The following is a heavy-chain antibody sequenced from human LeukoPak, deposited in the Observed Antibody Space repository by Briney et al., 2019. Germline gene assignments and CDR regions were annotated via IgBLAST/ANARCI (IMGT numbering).Heavy chain of an antibody. CDR1: GFTFSSYG. V-gene: IGHV3-30*18. Sequence: GGSLRLSCAASGFTFSSYGMHWVRQAPGKGLEWVAVISYDGSNKYYADSEKGRFTISRDNSKNTLYLQMNSLRAEDTAVYYCANALGYCSSTSCYGGDYWGQGTLVTVSS. CDR2: ISYDGSNK. CDR3: ANALGYCSSTSCYGGDY. D-gene: IGHD2-2*01. J-gene: IGHJ4*02.